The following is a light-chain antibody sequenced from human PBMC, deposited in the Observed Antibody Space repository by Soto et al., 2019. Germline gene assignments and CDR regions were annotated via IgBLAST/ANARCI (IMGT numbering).Light chain of an antibody. CDR1: QTITNW. CDR2: DAS. V-gene: IGKV1-5*01. J-gene: IGKJ1*01. Sequence: DIQMTHSPSILSASVGDRVTITCRSSQTITNWLAWYQQKPGKAPRLLIYDASSLESWVPSRFSGSGSATEFTLTISSLQSEDFATYYCQQYKSFWTFGQGTKVDIK. CDR3: QQYKSFWT.